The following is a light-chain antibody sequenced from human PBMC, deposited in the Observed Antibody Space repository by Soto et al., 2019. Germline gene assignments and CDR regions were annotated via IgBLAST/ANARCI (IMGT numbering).Light chain of an antibody. CDR3: QQYVSSVT. CDR2: GAS. Sequence: EIVLTQSPGSLSLSPGERATLSCRASQSVDSSFFAWYQQKPGQAPRLLIYGASNRATGIPDRFSGSGSGTDFPRTISRLEPEDFAVYYFQQYVSSVTFGQGTKVEIK. CDR1: QSVDSSF. V-gene: IGKV3-20*01. J-gene: IGKJ1*01.